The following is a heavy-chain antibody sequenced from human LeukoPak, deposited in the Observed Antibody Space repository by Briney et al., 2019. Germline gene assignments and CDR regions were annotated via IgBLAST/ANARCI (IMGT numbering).Heavy chain of an antibody. J-gene: IGHJ4*02. CDR3: ARDLGIVLVTATLGY. V-gene: IGHV1-3*01. Sequence: ASVKVSCKASGYTFTSYAMHWVRQAPGQRLKWMGWINAGNGNTKYSQKFQGRVTITRDTSASTAYMELSSLRSDDTAVYYCARDLGIVLVTATLGYWGQGTLVTVSS. CDR2: INAGNGNT. D-gene: IGHD2-21*02. CDR1: GYTFTSYA.